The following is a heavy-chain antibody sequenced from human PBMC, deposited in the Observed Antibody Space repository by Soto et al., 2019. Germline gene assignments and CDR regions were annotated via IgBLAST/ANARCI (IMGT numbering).Heavy chain of an antibody. D-gene: IGHD6-19*01. J-gene: IGHJ4*02. CDR1: GGSISSSNW. V-gene: IGHV4-4*02. CDR3: ARESIAVAGSPYYFEY. Sequence: SETLSLTCAVSGGSISSSNWWSWVRQPPGKGLEWIGEIYHSGSTNYNPSLKSRVTISVDKSKNQFSLKLSSVTAADTAVYYCARESIAVAGSPYYFEYWGQGTLVTVSS. CDR2: IYHSGST.